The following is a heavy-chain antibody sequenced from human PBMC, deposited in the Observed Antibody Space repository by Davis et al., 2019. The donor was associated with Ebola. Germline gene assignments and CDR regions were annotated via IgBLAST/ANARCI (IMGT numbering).Heavy chain of an antibody. Sequence: ASVQVSCKASGYTFTTYDINWVRQAPGQGLEWMGWMNPNSGSTGYAQKFQGRVTMTTNISTNTAYMELNSLRSEDTAVYYCSRGRYCSGSCYSSPRFDPWGQGTLVTVSS. J-gene: IGHJ5*02. CDR2: MNPNSGST. V-gene: IGHV1-8*01. CDR1: GYTFTTYD. CDR3: SRGRYCSGSCYSSPRFDP. D-gene: IGHD2-15*01.